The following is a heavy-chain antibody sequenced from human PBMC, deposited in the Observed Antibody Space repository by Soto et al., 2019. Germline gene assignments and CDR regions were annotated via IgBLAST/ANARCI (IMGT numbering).Heavy chain of an antibody. CDR3: ARRITVFVVATPPFDS. D-gene: IGHD3-3*01. V-gene: IGHV4-39*01. CDR2: IYYSGST. Sequence: SETLSLTCTVSGGSISSSNYYWGWIRQPPGKGLEWIGSIYYSGSTYYNPSLKSRVTISVDTSKNQFSLQLSSVTAADTAVYYCARRITVFVVATPPFDSWGQGTLVTVSS. J-gene: IGHJ4*02. CDR1: GGSISSSNYY.